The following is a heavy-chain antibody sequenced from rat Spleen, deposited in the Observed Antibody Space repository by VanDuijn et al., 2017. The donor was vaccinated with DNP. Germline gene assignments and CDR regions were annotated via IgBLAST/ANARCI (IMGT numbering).Heavy chain of an antibody. J-gene: IGHJ2*01. V-gene: IGHV2S63*01. CDR2: MWSGGST. D-gene: IGHD1-11*01. CDR3: TSSTGYTLDY. Sequence: EVQLKESGPGLVQPSQTLSLTCTVSGFSLTDYSVHWVRQPPGKGLEWMGVMWSGGSTAYNSALKSRLSISRDTSKSQVFLKMNSLQTEDTAIYYCTSSTGYTLDYWGQGVMVTVSS. CDR1: GFSLTDYS.